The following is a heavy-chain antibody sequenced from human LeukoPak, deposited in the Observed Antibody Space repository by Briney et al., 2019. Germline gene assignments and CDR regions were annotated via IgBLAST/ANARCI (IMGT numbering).Heavy chain of an antibody. D-gene: IGHD3-16*01. CDR3: ARNGGGLGV. CDR1: GYTFTQYE. V-gene: IGHV1-3*01. CDR2: IHPGNGNT. J-gene: IGHJ6*02. Sequence: ASVKVSCKSSGYTFTQYEIYWVRQAPGQRLECMGWIHPGNGNTKYSRKFQDRVTFTRDTSASATYMQLNSLRSEDTAVYYCARNGGGLGVWGQGTMVTVSS.